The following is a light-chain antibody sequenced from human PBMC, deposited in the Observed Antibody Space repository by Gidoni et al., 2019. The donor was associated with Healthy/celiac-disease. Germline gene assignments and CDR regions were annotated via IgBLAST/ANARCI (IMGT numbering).Light chain of an antibody. CDR2: GNS. V-gene: IGLV1-40*01. Sequence: QSVLTQPPSVSGAPGPRVTLSCTGSSSNIGAGYDVHWYQQLPGTAPKLLIYGNSNRPSGVPDRFSGSKSGTSASLAITGLQAEDEADYYCQSYDSSLSAQDYVFGTGTKVTVL. CDR1: SSNIGAGYD. CDR3: QSYDSSLSAQDYV. J-gene: IGLJ1*01.